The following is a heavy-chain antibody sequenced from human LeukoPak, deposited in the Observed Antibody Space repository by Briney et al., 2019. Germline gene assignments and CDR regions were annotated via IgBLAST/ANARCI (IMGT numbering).Heavy chain of an antibody. Sequence: GGSLRLSCAASGFTFSFYAMSWVRQAPGKGLEWVAGITSSGNTTYYADPVKGRFTISRDNSRNILYLQMNSLRAEDTAIYYCAKDFGGSDYDWYFALWGRGTVVTVSS. CDR1: GFTFSFYA. CDR3: AKDFGGSDYDWYFAL. J-gene: IGHJ2*01. CDR2: ITSSGNTT. V-gene: IGHV3-23*01. D-gene: IGHD1-26*01.